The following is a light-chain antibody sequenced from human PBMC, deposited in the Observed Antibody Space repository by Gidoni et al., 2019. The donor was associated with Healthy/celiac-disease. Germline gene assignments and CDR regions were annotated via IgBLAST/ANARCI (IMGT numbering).Light chain of an antibody. CDR1: QRISSY. J-gene: IGKJ1*01. Sequence: DNKMTKSPSSLSALVGARVTITCRASQRISSYLYWYQQKPGKAPKLLIYAASSLQSGVPSRFSGSGSGTDFTLTISSLQPEDFATYYCQQSYSTPRTFGQGTKVEIK. V-gene: IGKV1-39*01. CDR2: AAS. CDR3: QQSYSTPRT.